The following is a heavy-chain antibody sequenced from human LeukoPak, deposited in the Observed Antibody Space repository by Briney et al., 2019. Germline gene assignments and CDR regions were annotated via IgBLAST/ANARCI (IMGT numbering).Heavy chain of an antibody. CDR3: ARGGNYYDSSGHYDTSDY. CDR2: ISAYNGNT. J-gene: IGHJ4*02. V-gene: IGHV1-18*01. Sequence: ASVKVSCKASGYTFTSYGISWVRQAPGQGFEWMGWISAYNGNTNYAQKLQGRVTMTTDTSTSTAYMELRSLRSDDTAVYYCARGGNYYDSSGHYDTSDYWGQGTLVTVSS. CDR1: GYTFTSYG. D-gene: IGHD3-22*01.